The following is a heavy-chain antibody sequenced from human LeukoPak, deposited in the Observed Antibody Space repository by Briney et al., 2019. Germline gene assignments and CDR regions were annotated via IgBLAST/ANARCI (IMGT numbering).Heavy chain of an antibody. J-gene: IGHJ3*02. Sequence: PSETLSLTCTVSGYSISSGYYWGWIRQPPGKGLEWIGSIYYSGSTYYNPSLKSGVTISVDTSKNQFSLKLSSVTAADTAVYYCARESGWSGSLYAFDIWGQGTMVTVSS. V-gene: IGHV4-38-2*02. CDR3: ARESGWSGSLYAFDI. CDR2: IYYSGST. CDR1: GYSISSGYY. D-gene: IGHD3-3*01.